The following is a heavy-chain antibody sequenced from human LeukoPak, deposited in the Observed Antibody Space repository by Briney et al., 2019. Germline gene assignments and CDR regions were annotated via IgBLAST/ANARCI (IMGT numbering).Heavy chain of an antibody. CDR2: INWGGSCI. V-gene: IGHV3-74*01. Sequence: PGGSLRLSCAAPGFNVSSNYMSWVRQAPGKGLVWVSRINWGGSCIGYADSVKGRFTISRDNAKNTVYLQMNSLRAEDTAVYYCAREIAGAGTDWGQGTLVTVSS. D-gene: IGHD6-13*01. CDR1: GFNVSSNY. CDR3: AREIAGAGTD. J-gene: IGHJ4*02.